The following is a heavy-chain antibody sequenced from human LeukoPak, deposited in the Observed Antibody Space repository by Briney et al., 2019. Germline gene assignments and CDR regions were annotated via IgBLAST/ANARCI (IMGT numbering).Heavy chain of an antibody. CDR2: IKQDGSEK. D-gene: IGHD6-19*01. CDR3: ARDDPTYSSGGTSGY. CDR1: GFTFSSYW. V-gene: IGHV3-7*03. J-gene: IGHJ4*02. Sequence: GGSLRLSCAASGFTFSSYWMSWVRQAPGKGLEWVANIKQDGSEKYYVDSVKGRFTISRDNAKNSLYLQMNSLRAEDTAVYYCARDDPTYSSGGTSGYWGQGTLVTVSS.